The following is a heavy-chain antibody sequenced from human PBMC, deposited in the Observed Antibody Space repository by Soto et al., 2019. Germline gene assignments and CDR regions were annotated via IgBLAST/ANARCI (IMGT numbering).Heavy chain of an antibody. V-gene: IGHV4-34*01. Sequence: SETLPLPYSVLCGTIVDFCCSWISQTQRKRLEWIGQINHSGSANYNPSLKSRVTISVHTSSSQFSLELSSVTAADTAVYYCARGLISGSHYSGGWYYFDSWGQGTQVTVSS. CDR2: INHSGSA. J-gene: IGHJ4*02. CDR3: ARGLISGSHYSGGWYYFDS. D-gene: IGHD1-26*01. CDR1: CGTIVDFC.